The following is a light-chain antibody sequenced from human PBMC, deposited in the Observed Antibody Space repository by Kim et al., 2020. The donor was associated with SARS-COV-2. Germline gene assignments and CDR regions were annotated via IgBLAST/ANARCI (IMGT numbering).Light chain of an antibody. J-gene: IGLJ2*01. V-gene: IGLV3-1*01. CDR3: QAWDSGVV. CDR1: KLGDKF. CDR2: QDS. Sequence: VSVSPGQTANITCSGDKLGDKFASGYQQRPGQSPVLVIYQDSKRPSGIPERFSSSNSGNTATLTISGTQTMDEADYYCQAWDSGVVFGGGTQLTVL.